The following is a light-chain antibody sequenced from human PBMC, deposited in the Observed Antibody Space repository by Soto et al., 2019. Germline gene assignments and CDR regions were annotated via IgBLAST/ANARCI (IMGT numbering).Light chain of an antibody. CDR2: DYT. V-gene: IGLV1-40*01. Sequence: QSVLTQPPSVSGAPGQRVTISCTGSSSNIGAGYDVHWYQQLPGTDPKLLIYDYTNRPSGVPDRFSGSKSGTSASLAIIGLQAEDEADYYCQSYDGSLSGWVFGGGTKLTV. CDR3: QSYDGSLSGWV. J-gene: IGLJ3*02. CDR1: SSNIGAGYD.